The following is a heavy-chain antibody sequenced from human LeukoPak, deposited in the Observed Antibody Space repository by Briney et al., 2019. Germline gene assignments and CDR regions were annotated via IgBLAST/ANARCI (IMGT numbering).Heavy chain of an antibody. J-gene: IGHJ3*02. Sequence: SETLSLTCTVSGGSISSGDYYWSWIRQPPGKGLEWIGYIYYSGSIYYNPSLESRVTISVDTSKNQFSLKLSSVTAADTAVYYCARSEYVGAFDIWGQGTMVTVSS. CDR3: ARSEYVGAFDI. D-gene: IGHD1-26*01. CDR2: IYYSGSI. CDR1: GGSISSGDYY. V-gene: IGHV4-30-4*01.